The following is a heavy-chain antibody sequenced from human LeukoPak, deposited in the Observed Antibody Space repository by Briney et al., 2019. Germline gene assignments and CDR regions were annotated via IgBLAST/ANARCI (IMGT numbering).Heavy chain of an antibody. D-gene: IGHD3-22*01. CDR2: ISGSGGST. Sequence: GRSLRLSCAASGFTFDDYAMHWVRQAPGKGLEWVSAISGSGGSTYYADSVKGRFTISRDNSKNTLYVQMNSLRAEDTAVYYCARYYYDSSGYYWGLFDYWGQGTLVTVSS. V-gene: IGHV3-23*01. CDR3: ARYYYDSSGYYWGLFDY. CDR1: GFTFDDYA. J-gene: IGHJ4*02.